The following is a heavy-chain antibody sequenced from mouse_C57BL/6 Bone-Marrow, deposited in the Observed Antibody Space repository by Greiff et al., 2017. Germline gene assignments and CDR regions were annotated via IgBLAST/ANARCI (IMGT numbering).Heavy chain of an antibody. CDR3: ARRRISSGYYYAMDY. J-gene: IGHJ4*01. CDR2: IDPSDSET. D-gene: IGHD1-3*01. CDR1: GYTFTSYW. Sequence: QVHVKQPGAELVRPGSSVKLSCKASGYTFTSYWMHWVKQRPIQGLEWIGNIDPSDSETHYNQKFKDKATLTVDKSSSTAYMQLSSLTSEDSAVYYCARRRISSGYYYAMDYWGQGTSVTVSS. V-gene: IGHV1-52*01.